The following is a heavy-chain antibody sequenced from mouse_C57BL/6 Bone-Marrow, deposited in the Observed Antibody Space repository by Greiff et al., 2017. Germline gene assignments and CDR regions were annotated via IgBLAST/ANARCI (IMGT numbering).Heavy chain of an antibody. J-gene: IGHJ1*03. V-gene: IGHV1-76*01. D-gene: IGHD1-1*01. CDR1: GYTFTDYY. Sequence: VQLQQSGAELVRPGASVKLSCKASGYTFTDYYINWVKQRPGQGLEWIARIYPGSGTTYYNEKFKGKATLTAEKSSSTAYMQLSSLTSEDSAVYFCARARSIYYLYFDVWGTGTTVTVSS. CDR3: ARARSIYYLYFDV. CDR2: IYPGSGTT.